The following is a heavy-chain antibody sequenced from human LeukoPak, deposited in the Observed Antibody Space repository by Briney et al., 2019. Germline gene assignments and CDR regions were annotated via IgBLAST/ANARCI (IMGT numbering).Heavy chain of an antibody. CDR1: GYTFTGYY. V-gene: IGHV1-2*02. Sequence: GASVKVSCKASGYTFTGYYMHWVRQAPGQGLEWMGWINPNSGGTNYAQKFQGRVTMTRDTSISTAYMELSRLRFDDTAVYYCARPYCTNGVCYTLFDYWGQGTLVTVSS. CDR3: ARPYCTNGVCYTLFDY. J-gene: IGHJ4*02. CDR2: INPNSGGT. D-gene: IGHD2-8*01.